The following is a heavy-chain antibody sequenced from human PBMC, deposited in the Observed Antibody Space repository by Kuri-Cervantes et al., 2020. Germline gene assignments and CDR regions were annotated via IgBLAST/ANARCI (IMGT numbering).Heavy chain of an antibody. J-gene: IGHJ6*03. Sequence: ASVKVSCKASGYTFTGYYMHWVRQAPGQGLEWMGWINPNSGGTNYAQKFQGWVTMTRDTSISTAYMELSRLRSDDTAVYYCARGGCSGGSCYTKYYYYMDVWGKGTTVTVSS. V-gene: IGHV1-2*04. D-gene: IGHD2-15*01. CDR1: GYTFTGYY. CDR2: INPNSGGT. CDR3: ARGGCSGGSCYTKYYYYMDV.